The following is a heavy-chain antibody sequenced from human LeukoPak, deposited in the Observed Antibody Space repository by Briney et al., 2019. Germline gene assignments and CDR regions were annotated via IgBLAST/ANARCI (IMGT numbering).Heavy chain of an antibody. Sequence: GGSLRLSCAASGFTVSSNYMSWVRQSPGRGLEWGSVIYDGGDTYSPDSVKSRFTISRDNSKNTLYLQMNSLRAEDTAVYYCARGSYHDVLAYWGQGTLVTVSS. CDR3: ARGSYHDVLAY. D-gene: IGHD3-9*01. CDR1: GFTVSSNY. CDR2: IYDGGDT. J-gene: IGHJ4*02. V-gene: IGHV3-66*01.